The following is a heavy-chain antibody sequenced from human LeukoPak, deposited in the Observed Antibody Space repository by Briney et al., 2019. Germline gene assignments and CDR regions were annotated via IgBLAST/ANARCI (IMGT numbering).Heavy chain of an antibody. CDR3: ARGRWLPNAFDI. V-gene: IGHV4-59*01. J-gene: IGHJ3*02. CDR1: GDSINSYY. Sequence: PSETLPLTCTVSGDSINSYYWNWIRQPPGKGLEWIGYIYYSGRTDYNPSLKSRVTISVDTSKHQFPMKLKSVTAADTAVYFCARGRWLPNAFDIWGQGTMVTVFS. CDR2: IYYSGRT. D-gene: IGHD5-24*01.